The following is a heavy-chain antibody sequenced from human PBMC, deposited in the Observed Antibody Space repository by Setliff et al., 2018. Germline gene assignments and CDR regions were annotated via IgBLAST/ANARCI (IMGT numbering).Heavy chain of an antibody. J-gene: IGHJ5*02. D-gene: IGHD3-3*01. CDR2: IIPIFGTA. CDR3: ARGYRGYYNFWSGSQGANWFDP. Sequence: ASVKVSCKASRGTFSSYAISWVLQAPGQGLEWMGGIIPIFGTANYAQKFQGRVTITADESTSTAYMELSSLRSEDTAVYYCARGYRGYYNFWSGSQGANWFDPWGQGTLVTVSS. V-gene: IGHV1-69*13. CDR1: RGTFSSYA.